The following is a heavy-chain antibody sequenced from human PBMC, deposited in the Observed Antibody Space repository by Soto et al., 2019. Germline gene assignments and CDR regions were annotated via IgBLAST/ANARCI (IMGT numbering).Heavy chain of an antibody. J-gene: IGHJ3*02. CDR2: IYWDDDK. Sequence: QITLKESGPTLVKPTQPLTLTCTFSGFSLRISGVGVGWIRQPPGKALEWLAFIYWDDDKRYSPSLKSRLTITKDTSKNHVVLTMTNMDPVDTATYYCAHRQAARSTFDIWGQGTMVTVSS. CDR3: AHRQAARSTFDI. D-gene: IGHD1-26*01. V-gene: IGHV2-5*02. CDR1: GFSLRISGVG.